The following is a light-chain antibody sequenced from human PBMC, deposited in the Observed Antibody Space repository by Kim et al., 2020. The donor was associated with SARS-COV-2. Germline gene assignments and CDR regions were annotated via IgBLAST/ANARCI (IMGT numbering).Light chain of an antibody. CDR1: SSDVGGTSL. J-gene: IGLJ2*01. CDR2: DVS. V-gene: IGLV2-23*02. CDR3: CSYAGSSTSVV. Sequence: SVTVSCTGSSSDVGGTSLLSRYRQHPGKAPNLMIFDVSKRPSGVSNRVSGSESGHTASLTISGLQAEDEADYYCCSYAGSSTSVVFGGGTQLTVL.